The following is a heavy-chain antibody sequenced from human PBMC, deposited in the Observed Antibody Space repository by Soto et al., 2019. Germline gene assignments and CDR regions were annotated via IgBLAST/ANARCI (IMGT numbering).Heavy chain of an antibody. V-gene: IGHV1-2*04. CDR2: INPNSGAT. J-gene: IGHJ6*02. D-gene: IGHD6-19*01. Sequence: ASVKVSCKASGSTFTGYHRHWVRQAPGQGLEWMGWINPNSGATNYAQKFQDWVPMTRDTSISTAHMELNRLRSDDTAVYYCARVALGSGWYGDYYGMDVWGQGTTVTSP. CDR1: GSTFTGYH. CDR3: ARVALGSGWYGDYYGMDV.